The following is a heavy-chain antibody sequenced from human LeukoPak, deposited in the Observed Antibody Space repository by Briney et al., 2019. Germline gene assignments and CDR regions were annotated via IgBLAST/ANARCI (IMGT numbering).Heavy chain of an antibody. D-gene: IGHD3-10*01. CDR3: ACTMVRGVTYNPSQGAFDI. V-gene: IGHV5-51*01. CDR2: IYPGDSDT. Sequence: GESLKISCKGSGYSFTSYWIGWVRQMPGKGLEWMGIIYPGDSDTRYSPSFQGQVTISADKSISTAYLQWSSLKASDTAMYYCACTMVRGVTYNPSQGAFDIWGQGSMVTVSS. CDR1: GYSFTSYW. J-gene: IGHJ3*02.